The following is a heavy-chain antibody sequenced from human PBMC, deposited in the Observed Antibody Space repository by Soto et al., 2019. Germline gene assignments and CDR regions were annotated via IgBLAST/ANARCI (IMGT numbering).Heavy chain of an antibody. CDR1: GFTFSSYF. V-gene: IGHV3-33*01. Sequence: EGSLILSCAASGFTFSSYFMHWVRQAPGKGLEWVAVIWYDGSNKYYADSVKGRFTISRDNSKNTLYLQMNSLRAEDTAVYYCARDLYSSSWYGVEIDYWGQGTLVTVSS. J-gene: IGHJ4*02. CDR2: IWYDGSNK. CDR3: ARDLYSSSWYGVEIDY. D-gene: IGHD6-13*01.